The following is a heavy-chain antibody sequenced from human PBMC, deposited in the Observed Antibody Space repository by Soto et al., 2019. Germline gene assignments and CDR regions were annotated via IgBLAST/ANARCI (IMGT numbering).Heavy chain of an antibody. V-gene: IGHV1-69*04. CDR2: IIPILGIA. CDR1: GGTFSSYT. Sequence: ASVKVSCKASGGTFSSYTISWVRQAPGQGLEWMGRIIPILGIANYAQKFQGRVTITADKSTSTAYMELSSLRSEDTAVYYCARDLVGYSGYDYGVAVDYYGMDVWGQGTTVTVSS. D-gene: IGHD5-12*01. J-gene: IGHJ6*02. CDR3: ARDLVGYSGYDYGVAVDYYGMDV.